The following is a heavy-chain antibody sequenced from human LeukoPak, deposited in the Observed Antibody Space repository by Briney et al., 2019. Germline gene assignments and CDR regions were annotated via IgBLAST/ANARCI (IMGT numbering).Heavy chain of an antibody. Sequence: PSETLSLTCTASGGSISSSSYYWGWIRQPPGKGLEWIGSIYYSGSTYYNPSLKSRVTISVDTSKNQFSLKLSSVTAADTAVYYCARGLRITMIVVVPGGGYYFDYWGQGTLVTVSS. CDR1: GGSISSSSYY. CDR3: ARGLRITMIVVVPGGGYYFDY. D-gene: IGHD3-22*01. V-gene: IGHV4-39*07. CDR2: IYYSGST. J-gene: IGHJ4*02.